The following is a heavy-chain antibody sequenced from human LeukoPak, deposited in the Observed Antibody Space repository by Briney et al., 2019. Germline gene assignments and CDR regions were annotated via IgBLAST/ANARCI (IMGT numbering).Heavy chain of an antibody. CDR2: VYYTGTT. V-gene: IGHV4-39*01. Sequence: SETLSLTCTVSGGSISSAAYYWGWVRQPPGKGLDWIGSVYYTGTTYYSPPLQTRATLSFDTSKNQFSLKLTSVTAADTAVYFCARRPIAAGNNWFDPWGQGTLVTVSS. D-gene: IGHD6-13*01. CDR3: ARRPIAAGNNWFDP. CDR1: GGSISSAAYY. J-gene: IGHJ5*02.